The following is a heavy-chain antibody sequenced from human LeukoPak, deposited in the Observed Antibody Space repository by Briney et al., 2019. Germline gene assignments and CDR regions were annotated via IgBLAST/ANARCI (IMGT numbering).Heavy chain of an antibody. CDR2: INSDGSST. CDR1: GFTFSSYW. D-gene: IGHD4-17*01. J-gene: IGHJ6*03. Sequence: GGSLRLSCAASGFTFSSYWMHWVRQAPGKGLVWVSRINSDGSSTSYADSVKGRFTISRDNAKNTLYLQMNSLRAEDTAVYYCARRRGYGDYVPPYYYYYYMDVWGKGTTVTVSS. V-gene: IGHV3-74*01. CDR3: ARRRGYGDYVPPYYYYYYMDV.